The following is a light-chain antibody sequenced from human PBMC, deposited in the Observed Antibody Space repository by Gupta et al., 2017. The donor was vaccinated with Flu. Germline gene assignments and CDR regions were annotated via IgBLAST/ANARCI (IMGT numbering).Light chain of an antibody. CDR3: CSYAGSSSYV. Sequence: QSALAQPRSVSGSPGQSVTISCTATSSDVGGYNYVSWYHPPPGKAPKLMIYDVSYRPAGVPDRFSGSKSGNTASLTISGLQTEDEADYYCCSYAGSSSYVFGSGTKVTVL. V-gene: IGLV2-11*01. CDR2: DVS. CDR1: SSDVGGYNY. J-gene: IGLJ1*01.